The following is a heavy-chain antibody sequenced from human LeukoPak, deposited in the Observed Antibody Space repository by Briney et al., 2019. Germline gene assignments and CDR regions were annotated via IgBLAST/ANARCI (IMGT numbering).Heavy chain of an antibody. CDR2: ISWNSGSI. CDR1: GFTFDDYA. CDR3: AKDIGVYGSGSLDY. J-gene: IGHJ4*02. D-gene: IGHD3-10*01. V-gene: IGHV3-9*03. Sequence: GGSLRLSCAASGFTFDDYARHWVRQAPGKGLEWVSGISWNSGSIGYADSVKGRFTISRDNAKNSLYLQMNSLRAEDMALYYCAKDIGVYGSGSLDYWGQGTLVTVSS.